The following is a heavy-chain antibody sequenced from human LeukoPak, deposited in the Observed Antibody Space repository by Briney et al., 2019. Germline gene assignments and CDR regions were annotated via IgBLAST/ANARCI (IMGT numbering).Heavy chain of an antibody. CDR2: ISSSSSYI. V-gene: IGHV3-21*01. Sequence: AGGSLRLSCAASGFTLNTYSMNWVRQAPGKGLEWVSSISSSSSYIYYTDSMKGRFTISRDNARKSLYLQMNSLRAEDTAVYYCAKSPYDILTGYMVFDPWGQGTLVTVSS. J-gene: IGHJ5*02. CDR3: AKSPYDILTGYMVFDP. CDR1: GFTLNTYS. D-gene: IGHD3-9*01.